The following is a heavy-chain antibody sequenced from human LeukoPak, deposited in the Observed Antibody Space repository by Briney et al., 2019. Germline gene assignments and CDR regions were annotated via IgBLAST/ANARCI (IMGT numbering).Heavy chain of an antibody. Sequence: GGSLRLSCAASGFTFSSYTMHWVRQAPGKGLEWVALTSSDGNKYFADSVQGRFTISRDNSRNTVYLQLDSLRPDDTAVYYCARERGIRALYFDNWGQGALVTVSS. CDR3: ARERGIRALYFDN. CDR2: TSSDGNK. J-gene: IGHJ4*02. D-gene: IGHD3-16*01. CDR1: GFTFSSYT. V-gene: IGHV3-30*04.